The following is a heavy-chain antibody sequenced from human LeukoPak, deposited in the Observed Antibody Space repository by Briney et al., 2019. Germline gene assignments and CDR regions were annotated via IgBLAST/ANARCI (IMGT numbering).Heavy chain of an antibody. CDR1: GFTFSSDA. J-gene: IGHJ4*02. D-gene: IGHD5-12*01. CDR3: AKGADIVATTSDY. CDR2: ISGSGGST. V-gene: IGHV3-23*01. Sequence: GGSLRLCCAASGFTFSSDAMSWVRRAPRKGLECVSAISGSGGSTYYADSVKGRFTISRDNSKNTLYLQMNSLRAEDTAVYYCAKGADIVATTSDYWGQGTLVTVSS.